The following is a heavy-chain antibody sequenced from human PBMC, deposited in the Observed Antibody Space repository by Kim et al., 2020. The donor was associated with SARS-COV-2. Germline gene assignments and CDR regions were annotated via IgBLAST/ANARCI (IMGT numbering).Heavy chain of an antibody. Sequence: YAQAFTGRFVFSLDTSISTSYLQISSLKAEDTALYYCARVIWGTSRYTDYWGQGTLVTVSS. D-gene: IGHD3-16*02. CDR3: ARVIWGTSRYTDY. J-gene: IGHJ4*02. V-gene: IGHV7-4-1*02.